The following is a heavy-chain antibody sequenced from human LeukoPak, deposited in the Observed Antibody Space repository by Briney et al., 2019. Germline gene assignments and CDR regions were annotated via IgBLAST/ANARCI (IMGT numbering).Heavy chain of an antibody. J-gene: IGHJ4*02. CDR1: GFTFSSYG. CDR2: IRYDGSNK. D-gene: IGHD6-6*01. CDR3: APPVDPYSSSSPLDY. Sequence: PGGSLRLSCAASGFTFSSYGMHWVRQAPGKGLEWVAFIRYDGSNKYYADSVKGRFTISRDNSKNTLYLQMNSLRAEDTAVYYCAPPVDPYSSSSPLDYWGQGTLVTVSS. V-gene: IGHV3-30*02.